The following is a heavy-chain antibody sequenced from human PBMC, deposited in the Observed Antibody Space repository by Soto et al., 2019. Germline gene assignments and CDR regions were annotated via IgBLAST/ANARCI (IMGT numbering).Heavy chain of an antibody. V-gene: IGHV4-31*03. CDR2: IYYSGST. CDR3: ARGTTTVTTFDY. J-gene: IGHJ4*02. CDR1: GGSISSGGYY. Sequence: SETLSLTCTVSGGSISSGGYYWSWLRQHPGKGLEWIGYIYYSGSTYYNPSLKSRVTISVDRSKNQLSLKLSSVTAADTAVYYCARGTTTVTTFDYWGQGTLVTVSS. D-gene: IGHD4-17*01.